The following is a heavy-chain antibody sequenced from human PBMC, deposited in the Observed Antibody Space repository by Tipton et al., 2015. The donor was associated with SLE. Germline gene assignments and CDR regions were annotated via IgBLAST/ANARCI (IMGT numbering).Heavy chain of an antibody. CDR1: GGSISSGTYY. Sequence: TLSLTCTVSGGSISSGTYYWSWIRQPAGKGLEWIGYIYTSGSTNYNPSLKSRVTISVDTSKNQFSLKLSSVTAADTAVYYCARGENYDSSGYYFRFDYWGQGTLVTVSS. CDR3: ARGENYDSSGYYFRFDY. D-gene: IGHD3-22*01. J-gene: IGHJ4*02. CDR2: IYTSGST. V-gene: IGHV4-61*09.